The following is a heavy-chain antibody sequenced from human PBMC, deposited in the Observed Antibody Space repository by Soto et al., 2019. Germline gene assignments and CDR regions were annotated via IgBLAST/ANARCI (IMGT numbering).Heavy chain of an antibody. V-gene: IGHV1-3*01. Sequence: ASVKVSCKASGYTFTSYAMHWVRQAPGQRLEWMGWINAGNGNTKYSQKFQGRVTITRDTSASTAYMELSSLRSEDTAVYYCAREGYYDFWSGYTASRYYYYGMDVWGQGTTVTVSS. CDR3: AREGYYDFWSGYTASRYYYYGMDV. J-gene: IGHJ6*02. CDR1: GYTFTSYA. CDR2: INAGNGNT. D-gene: IGHD3-3*01.